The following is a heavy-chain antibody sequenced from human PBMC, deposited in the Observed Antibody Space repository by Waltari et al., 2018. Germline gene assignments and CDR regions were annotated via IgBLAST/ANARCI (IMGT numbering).Heavy chain of an antibody. Sequence: EVQLVESGGGLVQPGGSLRLSCAASGFTFSSYEMNWVRQAPGKGLEWVSYISSSGSTIYYADSVKGRFTISRDNAKNSLYLQMNSLRAEDTAVYYCARDEGGSLDGPYFDYWGQGTLVTVSS. CDR2: ISSSGSTI. CDR3: ARDEGGSLDGPYFDY. CDR1: GFTFSSYE. D-gene: IGHD1-26*01. V-gene: IGHV3-48*03. J-gene: IGHJ4*02.